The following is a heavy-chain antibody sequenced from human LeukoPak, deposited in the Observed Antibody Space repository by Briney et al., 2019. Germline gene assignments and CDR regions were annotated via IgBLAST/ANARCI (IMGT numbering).Heavy chain of an antibody. D-gene: IGHD3-3*01. CDR1: GGSISSGSYY. J-gene: IGHJ6*02. Sequence: SETLSLTCTVSGGSISSGSYYWGWIRQPPGKGLEWIGSIYYSGSTYYNPSLKSRVTISVDTSKNQFSLKLSSVTAADTAVYYCASPITIFGARYYYYGMDVWGQGTTVTVSS. V-gene: IGHV4-39*01. CDR2: IYYSGST. CDR3: ASPITIFGARYYYYGMDV.